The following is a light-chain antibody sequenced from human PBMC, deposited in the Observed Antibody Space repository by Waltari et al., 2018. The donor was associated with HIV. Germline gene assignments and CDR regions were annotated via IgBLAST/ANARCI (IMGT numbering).Light chain of an antibody. CDR3: QSADATGSSVL. Sequence: SAELTQPPSVSVSPGQTATLTCSGDSFPTQYAHWSHQKSGQAPVLLIHKDTERPSGIPERVSGSSSGTIVTLTISGVQAEDEADYYCQSADATGSSVLFGGGTKLTVL. CDR1: SFPTQY. CDR2: KDT. V-gene: IGLV3-25*03. J-gene: IGLJ2*01.